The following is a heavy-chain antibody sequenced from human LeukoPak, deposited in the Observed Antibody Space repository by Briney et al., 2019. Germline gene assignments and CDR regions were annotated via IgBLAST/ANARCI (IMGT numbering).Heavy chain of an antibody. J-gene: IGHJ1*01. CDR2: ISGSGGST. D-gene: IGHD6-19*01. V-gene: IGHV3-23*01. CDR1: GFTFSSYA. CDR3: AKDSIGSSGWSGLWLDSEYFQH. Sequence: GGSLRLSRAASGFTFSSYAMSWVRQAPGKGLEWVSAISGSGGSTYYADSVKGRFTISRDNSKNTLYLQMNSLRAEDTAVYYCAKDSIGSSGWSGLWLDSEYFQHWGQGTLVTVSS.